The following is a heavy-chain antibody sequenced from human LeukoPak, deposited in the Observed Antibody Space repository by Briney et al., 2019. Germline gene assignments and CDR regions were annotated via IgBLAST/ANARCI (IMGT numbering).Heavy chain of an antibody. CDR3: ARDRYSSSWENFDY. V-gene: IGHV1-69*05. CDR2: IIPIFGTA. Sequence: ASVKVSCKASGGTFSSYAISWVRQAPGQGLEWMGGIIPIFGTANYAQKFQGRVTMTRDTSTSTVYMELSSLRSEDTAVYYCARDRYSSSWENFDYWGQGTLVTVSS. D-gene: IGHD6-13*01. CDR1: GGTFSSYA. J-gene: IGHJ4*02.